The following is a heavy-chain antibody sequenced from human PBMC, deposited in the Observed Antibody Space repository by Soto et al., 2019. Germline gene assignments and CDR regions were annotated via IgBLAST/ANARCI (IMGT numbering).Heavy chain of an antibody. D-gene: IGHD4-17*01. CDR2: IYYSGST. J-gene: IGHJ2*01. CDR1: GGSISSGGYY. V-gene: IGHV4-31*03. Sequence: QVQLQESGPGLVKPSQTLSLTCTVSGGSISSGGYYWSWIRQHPGKGLEWIGYIYYSGSTYYNPSLKSRVTISVDTSKNQFSLKLSSVTAADTAVYYCARDSRQMADDYGDYVEFRYFDLWGRGTLVTVSS. CDR3: ARDSRQMADDYGDYVEFRYFDL.